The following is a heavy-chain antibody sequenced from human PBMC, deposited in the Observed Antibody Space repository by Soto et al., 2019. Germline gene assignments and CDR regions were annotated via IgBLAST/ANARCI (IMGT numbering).Heavy chain of an antibody. D-gene: IGHD3-16*01. J-gene: IGHJ6*02. Sequence: SETLSLTCTVSGGSIGSYYWNWLRQPAGKGLEWVGYVYYTGSTNYNPSLEGRATISVDSSKRQVSLNLRSVTAADSATYYCARVITYHYGMDVWGQGITVTVSS. V-gene: IGHV4-59*01. CDR3: ARVITYHYGMDV. CDR2: VYYTGST. CDR1: GGSIGSYY.